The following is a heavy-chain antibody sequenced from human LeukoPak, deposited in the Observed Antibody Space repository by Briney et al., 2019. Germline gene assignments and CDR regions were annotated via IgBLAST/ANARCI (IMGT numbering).Heavy chain of an antibody. CDR1: GGTFSSYA. CDR3: ARAPHYYDSSGYYGEY. D-gene: IGHD3-22*01. J-gene: IGHJ4*02. Sequence: GASVKVSCKASGGTFSSYAISWVRQAPGQGLEWMGGIIPIFGTANYAQKFQGRVTITADESTSTAHMELSSLRSEDTAVYYCARAPHYYDSSGYYGEYWGQGTLVTVSS. CDR2: IIPIFGTA. V-gene: IGHV1-69*13.